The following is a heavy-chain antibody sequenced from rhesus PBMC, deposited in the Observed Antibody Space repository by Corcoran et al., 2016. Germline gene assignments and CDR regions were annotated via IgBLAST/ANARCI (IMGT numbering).Heavy chain of an antibody. J-gene: IGHJ4*01. V-gene: IGHV3S18*01. CDR2: INYTGCSK. CDR1: GFSFSDYY. D-gene: IGHD6-13*01. Sequence: EVQLVESGGGLAKPGGSLRLSCAASGFSFSDYYMYWVRQAPGKGLEWVIGINYTGCSKYYADSVKGRFTISKEISKNTLYLQMDRLRAEDTAVYYCAREGSSWSGGLDYWGQGVLVTVSS. CDR3: AREGSSWSGGLDY.